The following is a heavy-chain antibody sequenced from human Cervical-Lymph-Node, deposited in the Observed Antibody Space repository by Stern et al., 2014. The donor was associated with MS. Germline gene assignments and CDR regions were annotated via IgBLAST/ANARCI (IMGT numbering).Heavy chain of an antibody. CDR3: ARADRDGYNLGTGHY. J-gene: IGHJ4*02. D-gene: IGHD5-24*01. CDR1: RGTLSVYT. Sequence: QVQLVQSGAEVKKPGSSVKVSCKTSRGTLSVYTINWVRQAPGQGLEWMGRIIPVSGIRDYAPKFQGRVTINADKSTSTVHMEVSSLKSEDTAIYFCARADRDGYNLGTGHYWGQGTLVTVSS. CDR2: IIPVSGIR. V-gene: IGHV1-69*09.